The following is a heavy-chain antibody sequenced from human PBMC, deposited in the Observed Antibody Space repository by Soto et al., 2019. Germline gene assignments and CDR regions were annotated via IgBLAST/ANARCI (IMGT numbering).Heavy chain of an antibody. CDR1: GGTFSSYG. CDR2: IIPVFGTA. CDR3: ASGTYYYDSSGGYYFDY. Sequence: SSVKVSCKASGGTFSSYGISWVRQAPGQGLEWMGGIIPVFGTANYAQKFQGRVTITADESTSTAYMELSSLRSEDTAVYYCASGTYYYDSSGGYYFDYWGQGTLVIVAS. J-gene: IGHJ4*02. D-gene: IGHD3-22*01. V-gene: IGHV1-69*13.